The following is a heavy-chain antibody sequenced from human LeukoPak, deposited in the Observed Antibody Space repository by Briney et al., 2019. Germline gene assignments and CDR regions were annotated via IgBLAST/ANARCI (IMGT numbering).Heavy chain of an antibody. CDR3: ARADSSSWFDY. J-gene: IGHJ4*02. V-gene: IGHV3-11*05. D-gene: IGHD6-13*01. CDR2: ISGSSGYT. Sequence: GRSLRPSCAASGCSFSDYYMTWIRQAPGKGQEWVSHISGSSGYTNYAESVKGRFTISRDNGKNSLYLRMDRLRPEDTAVYYCARADSSSWFDYWGQGALITVSS. CDR1: GCSFSDYY.